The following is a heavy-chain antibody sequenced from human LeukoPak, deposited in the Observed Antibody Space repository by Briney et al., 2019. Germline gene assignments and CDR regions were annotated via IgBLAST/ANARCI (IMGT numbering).Heavy chain of an antibody. Sequence: GASVKVSCKASGYTFTSYGISWVRQAPGQGLEWMGWINPNSGGTNYAQKFQGRVTMTRDTSISTAYMELSRLRSDDTAVYYCARTKQNDYWGQGTLVTVSS. CDR2: INPNSGGT. CDR1: GYTFTSYG. J-gene: IGHJ4*02. D-gene: IGHD6-13*01. V-gene: IGHV1-2*02. CDR3: ARTKQNDY.